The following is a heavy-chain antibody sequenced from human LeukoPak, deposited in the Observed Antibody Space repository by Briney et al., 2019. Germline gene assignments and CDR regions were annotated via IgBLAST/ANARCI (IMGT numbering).Heavy chain of an antibody. Sequence: GRSLRLSCAASGFTFSSYGMHWVRQAPGKGLEWVAVIWYDGSNKYYADSVKGRFTISRDNSKNTLYLQMNSLRAEDTAVYYCARDRPDDYVWGSYRYIDYWAREPWSPSPQ. V-gene: IGHV3-33*01. CDR1: GFTFSSYG. CDR2: IWYDGSNK. J-gene: IGHJ4*02. D-gene: IGHD3-16*02. CDR3: ARDRPDDYVWGSYRYIDY.